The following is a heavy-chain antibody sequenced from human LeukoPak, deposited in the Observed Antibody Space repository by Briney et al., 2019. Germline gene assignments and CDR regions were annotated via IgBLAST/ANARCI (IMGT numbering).Heavy chain of an antibody. V-gene: IGHV4-34*01. J-gene: IGHJ5*02. Sequence: SETLSLTCAVYGGSFSGYYWSWIRQPPGKGLEWIGEINHSGSTNYNPSLKSRVTISVDTSKNQFSLKLSSVTAADTAVYYCARGRNYDFWSGYHKPRNNWFDTWGQGTPVTVSS. CDR1: GGSFSGYY. CDR2: INHSGST. D-gene: IGHD3-3*01. CDR3: ARGRNYDFWSGYHKPRNNWFDT.